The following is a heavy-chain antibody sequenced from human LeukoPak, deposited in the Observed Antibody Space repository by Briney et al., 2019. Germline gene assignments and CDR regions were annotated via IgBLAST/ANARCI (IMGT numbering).Heavy chain of an antibody. CDR3: ARGVLWSGYFYFDY. J-gene: IGHJ4*02. CDR1: GFTFSDYY. CDR2: IRNKANSYTT. Sequence: SGGSLRLSCAVSGFTFSDYYMDWVRQAPGKGLEWVGRIRNKANSYTTEYAASVKGRFTISRDDSKNSLYLQMNSLKAEDTAVYYCARGVLWSGYFYFDYWSQGTLVTVSS. D-gene: IGHD3-3*01. V-gene: IGHV3-72*01.